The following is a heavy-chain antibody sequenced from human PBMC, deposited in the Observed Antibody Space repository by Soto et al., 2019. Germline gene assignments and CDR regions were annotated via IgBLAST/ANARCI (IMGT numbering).Heavy chain of an antibody. J-gene: IGHJ4*02. CDR3: ARTYCTNDVCSTYYFDY. V-gene: IGHV4-61*01. CDR2: IYYSGST. Sequence: QVQLQESGPGLVKPSETLSLTCSVSGASVSSGSYYWSWLRQPPGKGLEWIGYIYYSGSTNYKPSLKSRVTISVYKSQNQFTLKLSAVTAADTALYYCARTYCTNDVCSTYYFDYWGQGPLDTVSS. D-gene: IGHD2-8*01. CDR1: GASVSSGSYY.